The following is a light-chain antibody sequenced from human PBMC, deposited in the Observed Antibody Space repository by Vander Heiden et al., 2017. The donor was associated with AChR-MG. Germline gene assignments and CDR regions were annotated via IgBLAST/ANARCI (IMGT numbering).Light chain of an antibody. CDR3: QQDGSSPWT. CDR2: GAS. V-gene: IGKV3-20*01. Sequence: DIVLTKSPGTLSWSPGDRLTLACRASQSVHRNYVAWYQQRVGQAPRLLIYGASNRATGIPDRFSGLGSGADFTLIINNLEPEDSAAYYCQQDGSSPWTFGQGTRVEIK. CDR1: QSVHRNY. J-gene: IGKJ1*01.